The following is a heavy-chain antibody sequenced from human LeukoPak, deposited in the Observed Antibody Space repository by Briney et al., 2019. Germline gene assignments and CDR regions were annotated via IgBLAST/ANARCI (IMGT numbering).Heavy chain of an antibody. CDR1: GFTFSSYA. V-gene: IGHV3-30-3*01. Sequence: GGSLRLSCAASGFTFSSYAMHWVRQAPGKGLEWVAVISYDGSSKYYADSVKGRFTISRDNSKNTLYLQMNSLRAEDTAVYYCARDLADYGGNSDPEYWGQGTLVTVSS. CDR3: ARDLADYGGNSDPEY. CDR2: ISYDGSSK. J-gene: IGHJ4*02. D-gene: IGHD4-23*01.